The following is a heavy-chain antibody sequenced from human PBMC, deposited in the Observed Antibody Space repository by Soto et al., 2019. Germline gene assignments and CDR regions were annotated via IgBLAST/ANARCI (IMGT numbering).Heavy chain of an antibody. D-gene: IGHD6-13*01. CDR3: ATGPSAAGYFDY. CDR1: GGTFSSYA. V-gene: IGHV1-69*12. Sequence: QVQLVQSGAEVKKPGSSVKVSCKASGGTFSSYAISWVRQAPGQGLEWMGGIIPIFGTANYAQKFQGRVXSXAXXSTSTAYMELSSLRSEDTAVYYCATGPSAAGYFDYWGQGTLVTVSS. CDR2: IIPIFGTA. J-gene: IGHJ4*02.